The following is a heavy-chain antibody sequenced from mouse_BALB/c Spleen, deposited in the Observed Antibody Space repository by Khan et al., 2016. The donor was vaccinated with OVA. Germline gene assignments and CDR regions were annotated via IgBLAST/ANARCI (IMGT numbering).Heavy chain of an antibody. CDR2: INPITVYT. Sequence: QVQLQQSGAELAKPGASVKMSCKASGYTFTSYWMHWIKQRPGQGLEWIGYINPITVYTEYNQKFKDKATLTADKSSSTAYMQLSSLTSEDSAGYYCAGDYERFDWWGQGTLVTVSA. D-gene: IGHD1-1*01. CDR1: GYTFTSYW. V-gene: IGHV1-7*01. CDR3: AGDYERFDW. J-gene: IGHJ3*02.